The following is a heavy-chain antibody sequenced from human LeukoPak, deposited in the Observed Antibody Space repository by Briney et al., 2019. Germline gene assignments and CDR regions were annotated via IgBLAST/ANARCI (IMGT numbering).Heavy chain of an antibody. J-gene: IGHJ4*02. CDR3: ARGSMTMIVVAASGPDY. V-gene: IGHV1-2*06. Sequence: ASVKVSCKASGYTFTGYYMHWVRQAPGQGLEWMGRINPNSGGTNYAQKFQGRVTMTRDTSISTAYMELSRLTSDDTAVYYCARGSMTMIVVAASGPDYWGQGTLVTVSS. D-gene: IGHD3-22*01. CDR1: GYTFTGYY. CDR2: INPNSGGT.